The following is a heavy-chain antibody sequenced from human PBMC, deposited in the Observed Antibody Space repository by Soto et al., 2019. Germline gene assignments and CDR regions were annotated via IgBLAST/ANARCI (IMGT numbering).Heavy chain of an antibody. J-gene: IGHJ5*02. Sequence: EVQLVESGGGLVKPGGSLRLSCAASGFTFSNAWMTWIRQAPGRGLEWFGRIKSKTDGGTTDYAAPVKGRFIISRDDSKNTLYLQMNSLKTEDTAVYYCLWVRGYDWFDPWGQGTLVTVSS. CDR3: LWVRGYDWFDP. V-gene: IGHV3-15*07. D-gene: IGHD3-10*01. CDR1: GFTFSNAW. CDR2: IKSKTDGGTT.